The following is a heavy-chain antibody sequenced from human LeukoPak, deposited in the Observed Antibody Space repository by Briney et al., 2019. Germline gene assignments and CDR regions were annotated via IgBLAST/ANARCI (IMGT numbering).Heavy chain of an antibody. CDR1: GFTFSSYW. Sequence: GGSLRLSCAASGFTFSSYWMTWVRQAPGKGLEWVANIKQDGSEEYYVDSVKGRFTISRDNAKNSLYLQMNSLRAEDTAVYYCARDDYSSSWSDYYYYVDVWGKGTTVTVSS. V-gene: IGHV3-7*01. CDR2: IKQDGSEE. CDR3: ARDDYSSSWSDYYYYVDV. J-gene: IGHJ6*03. D-gene: IGHD6-13*01.